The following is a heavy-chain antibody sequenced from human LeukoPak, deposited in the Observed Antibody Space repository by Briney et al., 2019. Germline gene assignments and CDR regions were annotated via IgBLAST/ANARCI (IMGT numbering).Heavy chain of an antibody. V-gene: IGHV3-48*02. Sequence: QPGGSLRLSCAASGFTFRIHGMNWVRQAPGKGLEWVSYIINSGDTIYYTDSVQGRFTISRDNARNSLFLQMNSLRDEDTAVYYCARVGRGVYGMDVWGQGTKVTVSS. CDR1: GFTFRIHG. D-gene: IGHD3-10*01. CDR2: IINSGDTI. CDR3: ARVGRGVYGMDV. J-gene: IGHJ6*02.